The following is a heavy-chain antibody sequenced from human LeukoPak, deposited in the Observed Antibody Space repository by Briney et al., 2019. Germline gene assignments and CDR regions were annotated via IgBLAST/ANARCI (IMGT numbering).Heavy chain of an antibody. CDR3: ARVGGGYCSSTSCHPNYYYYYMDV. Sequence: GGSLRLSRAASGFTFSDYYMSWIRQAPGKGLEGVSYISSSGSTIYYADSVKGRFTISRDNAKNSLYLQMNSLRAEDTAVYYCARVGGGYCSSTSCHPNYYYYYMDVWGKGTTVTVSS. CDR1: GFTFSDYY. CDR2: ISSSGSTI. D-gene: IGHD2-2*01. J-gene: IGHJ6*03. V-gene: IGHV3-11*04.